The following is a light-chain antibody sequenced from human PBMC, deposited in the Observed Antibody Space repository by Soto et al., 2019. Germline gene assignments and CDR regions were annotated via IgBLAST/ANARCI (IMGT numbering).Light chain of an antibody. V-gene: IGKV3-20*01. Sequence: EIVLTQSPGTLSLSPGERATLSCRASQSVSSTYLAWYQHKPGQAPRLLIYGAFSRDTGIPDRFSGSGSGTDFTLTITRLEPEDFAVYYCQHFGNSPPLYIFGQGTQLEIK. CDR2: GAF. J-gene: IGKJ2*01. CDR1: QSVSSTY. CDR3: QHFGNSPPLYI.